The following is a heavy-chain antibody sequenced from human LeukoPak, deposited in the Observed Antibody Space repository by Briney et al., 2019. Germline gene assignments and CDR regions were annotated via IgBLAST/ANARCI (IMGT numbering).Heavy chain of an antibody. D-gene: IGHD3-9*01. Sequence: GGSLRLSCAASGFTFSSYGMSWVRQAPGKGLEWVSAISGSGGSTYYADSVKGRFTIPRDNSKNTLYLQMNSLRAEDTAVYYCAKDWAPLTGYYIAYFDYWGQGTLVTVSS. CDR2: ISGSGGST. V-gene: IGHV3-23*01. CDR3: AKDWAPLTGYYIAYFDY. J-gene: IGHJ4*02. CDR1: GFTFSSYG.